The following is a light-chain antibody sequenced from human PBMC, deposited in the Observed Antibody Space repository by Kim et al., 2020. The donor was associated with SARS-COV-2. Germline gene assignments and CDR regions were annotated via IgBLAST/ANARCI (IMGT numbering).Light chain of an antibody. CDR1: KLTDRY. V-gene: IGLV3-1*01. J-gene: IGLJ2*01. CDR3: QAWDSSTAF. Sequence: VSPGQTASITCSGDKLTDRYASWYQQKPGQSPVLVIYQDAKRPSGIPERFSGSNSGNTATLTISGTQALDEADYYCQAWDSSTAFFGGGTKLTVL. CDR2: QDA.